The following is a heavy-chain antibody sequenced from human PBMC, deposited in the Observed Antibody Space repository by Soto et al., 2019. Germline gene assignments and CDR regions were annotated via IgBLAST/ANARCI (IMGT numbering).Heavy chain of an antibody. Sequence: QVQLQQSGPGLVKPSQTLSLTCAISGDSVSSNDAVWNWIRQSPSRGLEWLGRTYYRSIWQTEHAVSWKGQMTINTDASKNQSSLQLNSVTPKDTAMYYCARLIGNSWLDHWGQGTLVTVSA. CDR3: ARLIGNSWLDH. J-gene: IGHJ5*02. V-gene: IGHV6-1*01. CDR1: GDSVSSNDAV. CDR2: TYYRSIWQT.